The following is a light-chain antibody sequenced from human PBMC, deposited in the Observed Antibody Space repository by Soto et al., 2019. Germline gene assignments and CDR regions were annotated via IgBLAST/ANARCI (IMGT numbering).Light chain of an antibody. V-gene: IGLV2-14*03. J-gene: IGLJ2*01. CDR3: SSSTSIIVN. CDR1: DSDIGGYKY. Sequence: QSALTQPASLSGSPGQSITISCTGTDSDIGGYKYVSWYQQHPGKAPKLLIYDVTHRPSGVSGRFSGSKSGNTASLTISWLQPEDEADYYSSSSTSIIVNFVGGTKVTVL. CDR2: DVT.